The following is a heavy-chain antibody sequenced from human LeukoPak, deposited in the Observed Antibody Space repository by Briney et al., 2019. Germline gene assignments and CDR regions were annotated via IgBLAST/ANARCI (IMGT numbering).Heavy chain of an antibody. CDR2: ISYDGSNK. D-gene: IGHD1-26*01. J-gene: IGHJ4*02. V-gene: IGHV3-30-3*01. CDR3: ARVSAIVGATTLDY. Sequence: GGSLRLSCAASGFTFSSYAMHWVRQAPVKGLEWVAVISYDGSNKYYADSVKGRFTISRDNSKNTLYLQMNSLRAEDTAVYYCARVSAIVGATTLDYWGQGTLVTVSS. CDR1: GFTFSSYA.